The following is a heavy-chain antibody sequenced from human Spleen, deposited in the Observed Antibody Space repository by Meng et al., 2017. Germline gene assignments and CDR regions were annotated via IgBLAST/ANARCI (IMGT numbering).Heavy chain of an antibody. V-gene: IGHV1-18*01. CDR3: ARGIVVVPAAIPGY. D-gene: IGHD2-2*01. CDR2: ISAYNGNT. Sequence: ASVKVSCKASGYTFTNYGISWVRQAPGQGLEWMGWISAYNGNTNYAQRLQGRVTMTTDTSTSTAYMELRSLKSDDTAVYYCARGIVVVPAAIPGYWGQGTLVTVSS. J-gene: IGHJ4*02. CDR1: GYTFTNYG.